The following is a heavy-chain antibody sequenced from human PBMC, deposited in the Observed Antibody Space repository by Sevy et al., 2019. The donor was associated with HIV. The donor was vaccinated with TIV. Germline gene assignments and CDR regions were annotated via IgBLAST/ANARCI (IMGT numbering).Heavy chain of an antibody. CDR2: INSDGSST. V-gene: IGHV3-74*01. Sequence: GGSLRLSCAASGFTFSSYWMHWVRQAPGKGLVWVSRINSDGSSTSYADSVKGRFTISRDNAKNKLYLQMNSLRAEDTAVYYCARVPVYCTNGVCFFGYFDLWGRGTLVTVSS. CDR1: GFTFSSYW. CDR3: ARVPVYCTNGVCFFGYFDL. D-gene: IGHD2-8*01. J-gene: IGHJ2*01.